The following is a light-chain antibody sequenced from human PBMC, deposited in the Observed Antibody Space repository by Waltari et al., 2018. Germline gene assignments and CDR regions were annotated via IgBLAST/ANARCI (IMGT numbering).Light chain of an antibody. CDR1: QRISTY. Sequence: DIQMTLSPSSLSASVGDRVTITCRASQRISTYLNWYQQKPGKAPRLLIYAASSLQSGVPSRFSGSGSGTDFTLTISSLQPEDFATYFCQQSFSIPYTFGQGTRVEIK. V-gene: IGKV1-39*01. J-gene: IGKJ2*01. CDR2: AAS. CDR3: QQSFSIPYT.